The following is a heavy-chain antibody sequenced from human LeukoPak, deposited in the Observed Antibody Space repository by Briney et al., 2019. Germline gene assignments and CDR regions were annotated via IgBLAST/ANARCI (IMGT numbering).Heavy chain of an antibody. D-gene: IGHD4-23*01. CDR3: ARNRRLRWKLTPPPPPNDAFDI. V-gene: IGHV4-34*12. Sequence: SETLSLICAVYGGPLSGYYWRWIGPPPGKGLEWIGEIIHSGSTNYNPSLKSRVTLFVDTPKNQFSLKLSSVTAADTAVYYCARNRRLRWKLTPPPPPNDAFDIWGQGTMVTVSS. J-gene: IGHJ3*02. CDR1: GGPLSGYY. CDR2: IIHSGST.